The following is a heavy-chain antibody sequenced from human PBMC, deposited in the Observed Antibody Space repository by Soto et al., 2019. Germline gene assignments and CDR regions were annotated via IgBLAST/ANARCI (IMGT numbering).Heavy chain of an antibody. CDR1: GGSISSYY. J-gene: IGHJ4*02. CDR2: IYYSGST. D-gene: IGHD4-17*01. CDR3: ARRDLTVATDY. V-gene: IGHV4-59*08. Sequence: SETLSLTCTVSGGSISSYYWSWIRQPPGKGLEWIGYIYYSGSTNYNPSLKSRVTISADTSKNQFSLKLSSVTAADTAVYYCARRDLTVATDYWGQGTLVTVSS.